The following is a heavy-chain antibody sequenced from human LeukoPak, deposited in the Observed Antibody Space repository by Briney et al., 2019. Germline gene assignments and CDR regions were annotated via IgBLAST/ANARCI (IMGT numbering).Heavy chain of an antibody. D-gene: IGHD3-16*01. CDR1: GFTFSSYW. CDR3: ARGGGLDV. Sequence: GRSLRLSCAASGFTFSSYWMNWARQAPGKGLEWVASINHNGNVNYYVDSVKGRFTISRDNAKNSLYLQMSNLRAEDTAVYFCARGGGLDVWGQGATVTVSS. J-gene: IGHJ6*02. V-gene: IGHV3-7*03. CDR2: INHNGNVN.